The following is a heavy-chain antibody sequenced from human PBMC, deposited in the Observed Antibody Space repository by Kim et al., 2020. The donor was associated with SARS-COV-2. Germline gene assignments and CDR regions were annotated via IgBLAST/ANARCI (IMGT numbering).Heavy chain of an antibody. Sequence: TNYHPALWSRVTISADTSKNQSSRKLSSVTAADTAVYYCARGYGDYDVDYWGQESLVTVSS. CDR2: T. D-gene: IGHD4-17*01. V-gene: IGHV4-34*01. CDR3: ARGYGDYDVDY. J-gene: IGHJ4*02.